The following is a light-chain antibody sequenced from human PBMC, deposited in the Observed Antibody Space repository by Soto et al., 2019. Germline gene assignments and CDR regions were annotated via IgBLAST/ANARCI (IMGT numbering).Light chain of an antibody. Sequence: EIVMTQSPATLSVSPGERATLSCRASQSVSSNLAWYQQKPGQAPRLLIYGASTRATGIPARFSGSGSGTEFTLTLSSLQSEDFAVYYCPQYNNRPPWTFGQGTKVEIK. CDR3: PQYNNRPPWT. CDR2: GAS. V-gene: IGKV3D-15*01. CDR1: QSVSSN. J-gene: IGKJ1*01.